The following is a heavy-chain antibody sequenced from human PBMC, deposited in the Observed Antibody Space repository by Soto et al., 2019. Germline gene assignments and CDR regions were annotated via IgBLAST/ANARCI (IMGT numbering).Heavy chain of an antibody. V-gene: IGHV4-59*01. CDR3: ARQRTAWPNFDS. CDR2: IYYSGNT. CDR1: GGSISNYY. Sequence: SETLSLTCTVSGGSISNYYWSWIRQPPGKGLEWIGYIYYSGNTNYNPSLKSRVTISVDTSKKQFSLKVSAVTAADTAVYYCARQRTAWPNFDSWGQGNLVTVSS. D-gene: IGHD1-1*01. J-gene: IGHJ4*02.